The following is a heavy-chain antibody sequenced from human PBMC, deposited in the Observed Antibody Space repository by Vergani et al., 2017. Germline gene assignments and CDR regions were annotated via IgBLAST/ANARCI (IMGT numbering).Heavy chain of an antibody. CDR2: IDHTGRP. D-gene: IGHD4-11*01. J-gene: IGHJ6*03. Sequence: QVQLQQWGGGLLKPSETLSLTCVVNGGSFTSYHWTWIRQSPGEGLGWVGDIDHTGRPDYNPSLNSRLTMSVDKCRNHFSLTINSVTATDTAIYFCARENTETNGYVYYYYYMDVWGQGTAVTVS. CDR1: GGSFTSYH. V-gene: IGHV4-34*01. CDR3: ARENTETNGYVYYYYYMDV.